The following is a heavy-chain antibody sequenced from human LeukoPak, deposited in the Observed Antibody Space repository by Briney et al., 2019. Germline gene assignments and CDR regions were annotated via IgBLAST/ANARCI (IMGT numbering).Heavy chain of an antibody. CDR1: GGSFSGYY. V-gene: IGHV4-34*01. D-gene: IGHD1-26*01. CDR2: INHSGST. J-gene: IGHJ4*02. CDR3: SRGSGSHIPFEY. Sequence: PSETLSLTCAVYGGSFSGYYWSWIRQPPGKGLEWIGEINHSGSTNYNPSLKSRVTISVDTSKNQFSLKLSSVTAADTAVYYCSRGSGSHIPFEYWGLGTLVTDSS.